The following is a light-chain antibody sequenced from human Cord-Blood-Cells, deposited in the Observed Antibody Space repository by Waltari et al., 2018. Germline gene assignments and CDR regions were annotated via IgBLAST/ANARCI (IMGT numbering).Light chain of an antibody. CDR3: QQYNNWPXWT. V-gene: IGKV3-15*01. Sequence: EIVMTQSPATLSVSPGERATLSCRASQPVSSNLAWYQQKPGPAPRLLIYGASTRATGIPARFSGSGSGTEFTLTISSLQSEDFAVYYCQQYNNWPXWTFGXGTKVEIK. J-gene: IGKJ1*01. CDR2: GAS. CDR1: QPVSSN.